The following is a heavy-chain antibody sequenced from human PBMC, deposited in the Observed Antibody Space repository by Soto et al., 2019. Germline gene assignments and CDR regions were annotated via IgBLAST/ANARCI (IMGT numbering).Heavy chain of an antibody. CDR3: VKGGWLDY. CDR2: MTKSGDDT. Sequence: GGSLRLSCAASGFPFSTYAMSWVRQAPGMGLEWVSFMTKSGDDTYYADSVKGRFTISRDNSKNTLYLQMNSLRAEDTAIYYCVKGGWLDYWGQGTLVTVSS. D-gene: IGHD6-19*01. V-gene: IGHV3-23*01. J-gene: IGHJ4*02. CDR1: GFPFSTYA.